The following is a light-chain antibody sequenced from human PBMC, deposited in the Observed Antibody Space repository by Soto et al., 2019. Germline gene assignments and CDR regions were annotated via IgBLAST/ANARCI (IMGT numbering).Light chain of an antibody. Sequence: QSVLTQPPSASETPGQRVTISCSGSSSNIGSNYVCWYQQLPGTAPKLVIYRNNQRPSGVPDRFSGSKSGTSASLAISGLRSEDEADYYCAAWDDSLGRRVVFGGGTKLTVL. CDR3: AAWDDSLGRRVV. V-gene: IGLV1-47*01. CDR2: RNN. CDR1: SSNIGSNY. J-gene: IGLJ2*01.